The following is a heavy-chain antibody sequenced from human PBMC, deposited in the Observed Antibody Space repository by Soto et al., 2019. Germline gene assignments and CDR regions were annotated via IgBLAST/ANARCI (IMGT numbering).Heavy chain of an antibody. CDR3: AGGPLSSGWYGGDAFEI. CDR2: IKQDGSEK. D-gene: IGHD6-19*01. Sequence: EVQLVESGGGLVQPGGSLRLSCAASGFTFSSYWMSWVRQAPGKGLEWVANIKQDGSEKYYVDSVKGRFTISRDNAKNSLFPQMNSLRGEGTAVYYCAGGPLSSGWYGGDAFEIWGPGTIVTVSS. J-gene: IGHJ3*02. CDR1: GFTFSSYW. V-gene: IGHV3-7*01.